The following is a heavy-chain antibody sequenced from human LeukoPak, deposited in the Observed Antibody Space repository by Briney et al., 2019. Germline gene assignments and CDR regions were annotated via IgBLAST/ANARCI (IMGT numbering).Heavy chain of an antibody. J-gene: IGHJ4*02. CDR2: INSDGSST. Sequence: GGSLRLSCAASGFTFSSYWMHWVRQAPGKGLVWVSRINSDGSSTSYADSVKGRFTISRDNAKNTLYLQMNSLRAEDTAVYHCARESSGWYGDYWGQGTLVTVPS. CDR1: GFTFSSYW. V-gene: IGHV3-74*01. CDR3: ARESSGWYGDY. D-gene: IGHD6-19*01.